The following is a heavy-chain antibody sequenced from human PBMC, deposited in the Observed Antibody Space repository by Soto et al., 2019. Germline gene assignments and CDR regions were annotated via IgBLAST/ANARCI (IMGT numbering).Heavy chain of an antibody. CDR1: GFTFSSYG. V-gene: IGHV3-30*18. J-gene: IGHJ4*02. D-gene: IGHD3-9*01. CDR3: AKDNDMGRFDWLLYCPFDY. CDR2: ISYDGSNK. Sequence: PGGSLRLSCAASGFTFSSYGMHWVRQAPGKGLEWVAVISYDGSNKYYADSVKGRFTISRDNSKNTLYLQMNSLRAEDTAVYYCAKDNDMGRFDWLLYCPFDYWGQGTLVTVSS.